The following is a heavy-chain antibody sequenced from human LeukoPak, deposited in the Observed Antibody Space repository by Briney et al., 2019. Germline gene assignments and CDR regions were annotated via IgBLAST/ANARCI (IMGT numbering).Heavy chain of an antibody. J-gene: IGHJ4*02. D-gene: IGHD5-24*01. CDR3: ARRIQGMAPYYFDY. V-gene: IGHV3-74*01. CDR2: INSDGGST. Sequence: AGGSLRLSCTASGFTFSSYWMHRVRQAPGKGLVWVSRINSDGGSTSYADSVKGRFTISRDNAKNTLYLQMNSLRAEDTAVYYCARRIQGMAPYYFDYRGQGTLVTVSS. CDR1: GFTFSSYW.